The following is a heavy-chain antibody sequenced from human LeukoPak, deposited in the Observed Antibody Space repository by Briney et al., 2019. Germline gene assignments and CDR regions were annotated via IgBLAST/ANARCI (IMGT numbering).Heavy chain of an antibody. D-gene: IGHD3-10*01. CDR1: GGSFSGYY. CDR2: INHSAST. J-gene: IGHJ4*02. V-gene: IGHV4-34*01. Sequence: SETLSLTCAVYGGSFSGYYWSWIRQPPGKGLEWIGEINHSASTNYNPSLKSRVTISVDTSKNQFSLKLSSVTAADTAVYYCARAQTIWFGELFRKSAFIFDYWGQGTLVTVSS. CDR3: ARAQTIWFGELFRKSAFIFDY.